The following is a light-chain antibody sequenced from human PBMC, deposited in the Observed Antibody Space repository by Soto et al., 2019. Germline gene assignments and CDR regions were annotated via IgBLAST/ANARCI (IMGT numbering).Light chain of an antibody. CDR3: AACDDSLSGRV. CDR1: SSNIGSNY. CDR2: RNN. Sequence: QSVLTQPPSASGTPGQRGTISCSGSSSNIGSNYVYWYQQLPGTAPKLLIYRNNQRPSGVPDRFSGSNSGTSASLSISGLRSEDEADYYCAACDDSLSGRVFGGGTKLTVL. V-gene: IGLV1-47*01. J-gene: IGLJ3*02.